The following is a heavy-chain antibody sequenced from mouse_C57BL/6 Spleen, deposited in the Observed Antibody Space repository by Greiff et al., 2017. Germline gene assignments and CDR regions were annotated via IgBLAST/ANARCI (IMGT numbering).Heavy chain of an antibody. CDR2: IDPEDGDT. D-gene: IGHD2-5*01. V-gene: IGHV14-1*01. CDR3: TTGYSNYVEWFAY. CDR1: GFNIKDYY. Sequence: VQLKQSGAELVRPGASVKLSCTASGFNIKDYYLHWVKQRPEQGLEWIGRIDPEDGDTEYAPKFQGKATMTADTSSNTAYLQLSSLTSEDTAVYYWTTGYSNYVEWFAYWGQGTLVTVSA. J-gene: IGHJ3*01.